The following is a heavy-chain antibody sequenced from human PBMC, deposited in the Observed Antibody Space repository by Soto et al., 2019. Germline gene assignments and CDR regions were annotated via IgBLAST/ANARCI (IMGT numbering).Heavy chain of an antibody. V-gene: IGHV3-30*18. J-gene: IGHJ4*02. CDR1: GFTFSSYG. CDR2: ISYDGSNK. Sequence: QVQLVESGGGVVQPGRSLRLSCAASGFTFSSYGMHWVRQAPGKGLEWVAVISYDGSNKYYADSVKGRFTISRDNCKNTLTLQISCPRVDDSAVCYCAKDRTGLMVYAILDYWGQGTLVTVSS. CDR3: AKDRTGLMVYAILDY. D-gene: IGHD2-8*01.